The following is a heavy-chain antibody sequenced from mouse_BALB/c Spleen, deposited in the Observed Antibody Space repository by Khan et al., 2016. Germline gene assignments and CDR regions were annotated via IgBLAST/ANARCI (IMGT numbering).Heavy chain of an antibody. D-gene: IGHD1-1*01. J-gene: IGHJ2*01. CDR1: GYSITSDYA. V-gene: IGHV3-2*02. CDR2: ISYSGST. Sequence: EVQLQESGPGLVKPSQSLSLTCTVTGYSITSDYAWNWIRQFPGNKLEWMGYISYSGSTSYNPSLKSRISITRDTSKNQFFLQLNSVTTEDTATXYCASAYYYGKGYFAYWGQGTPLTVSA. CDR3: ASAYYYGKGYFAY.